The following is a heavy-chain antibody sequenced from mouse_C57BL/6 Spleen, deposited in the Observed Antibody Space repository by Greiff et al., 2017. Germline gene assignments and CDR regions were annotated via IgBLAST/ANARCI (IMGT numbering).Heavy chain of an antibody. V-gene: IGHV1-18*01. CDR1: GYTFTDYN. D-gene: IGHD1-1*01. CDR2: INPNNGGT. CDR3: AREGYYYGSSYWYFDV. J-gene: IGHJ1*03. Sequence: VQLQQSGPELVKPGASVKIPCKASGYTFTDYNMDWVKQSPGQSLEWIGDINPNNGGTIYNQKFKGKATLTVDKSSSTAYMELRSLTSEDTAVYYCAREGYYYGSSYWYFDVWGTGTTVTVSS.